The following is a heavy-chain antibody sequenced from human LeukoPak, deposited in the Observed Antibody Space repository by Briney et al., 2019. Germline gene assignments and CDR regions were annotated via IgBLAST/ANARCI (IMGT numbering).Heavy chain of an antibody. CDR2: ISSGSSHI. J-gene: IGHJ3*02. D-gene: IGHD5-12*01. V-gene: IGHV3-21*04. CDR3: VRGGAGATASDVFDI. CDR1: GFTFSSHG. Sequence: GGTLRLSCAASGFTFSSHGINWVRQAPGKGLEWVSSISSGSSHIFYEDSVKGRFTISRDNAKNSLFLQMNSLRVEDTAIYYCVRGGAGATASDVFDIWGQGTMVTVSS.